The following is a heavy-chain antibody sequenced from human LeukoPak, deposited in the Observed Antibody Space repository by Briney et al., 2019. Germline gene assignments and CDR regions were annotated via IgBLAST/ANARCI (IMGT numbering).Heavy chain of an antibody. CDR3: ARHGDTGTYPGGY. D-gene: IGHD1-26*01. CDR2: IYPGDSDT. J-gene: IGHJ4*02. V-gene: IGHV5-51*01. CDR1: GYSFISYW. Sequence: GESLKISCKASGYSFISYWIGWVRQMPGKSLEWMGIIYPGDSDTKYSPSFQGQVTFSADKSTNTAYLQWSSLKASDTAMYYCARHGDTGTYPGGYWGQGTLVTVSS.